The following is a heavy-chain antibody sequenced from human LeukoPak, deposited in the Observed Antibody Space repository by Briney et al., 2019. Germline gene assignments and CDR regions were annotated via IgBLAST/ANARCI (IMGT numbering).Heavy chain of an antibody. Sequence: GGSLRLSCAASGFTFSNYWMSWVRQAPGKGLEWVANIKEDGSEKYYVDSVKGRFTISRDNANNPLYLQMNSLRAEDTAVYYCARDRWLRDWGQGTLVTVSS. CDR3: ARDRWLRD. V-gene: IGHV3-7*01. D-gene: IGHD5-12*01. CDR1: GFTFSNYW. J-gene: IGHJ4*02. CDR2: IKEDGSEK.